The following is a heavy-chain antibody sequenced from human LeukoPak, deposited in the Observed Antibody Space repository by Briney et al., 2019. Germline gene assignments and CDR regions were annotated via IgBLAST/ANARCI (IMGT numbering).Heavy chain of an antibody. CDR2: INPNSGGT. J-gene: IGHJ4*02. Sequence: GASVKVSCKASGYTFTGYYMHWVRQAPGQGLEWMGWINPNSGGTNYAQKFQGRVTMTRDTPISTAYMELSRLRSDDTAVYYCARAQTYYDSSGYYYANWGQGTLVTVSS. CDR1: GYTFTGYY. D-gene: IGHD3-22*01. V-gene: IGHV1-2*02. CDR3: ARAQTYYDSSGYYYAN.